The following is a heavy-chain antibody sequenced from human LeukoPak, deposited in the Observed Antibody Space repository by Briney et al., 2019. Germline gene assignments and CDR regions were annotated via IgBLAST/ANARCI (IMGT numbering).Heavy chain of an antibody. CDR3: ARGGDLSPSGSYFFDY. J-gene: IGHJ4*02. D-gene: IGHD1-26*01. CDR1: GYTFTGYY. Sequence: ASVKVSCKASGYTFTGYYMHWVRQATGQGLEWMGWMNPNSGNTGYAQKFQGRVTITRNTSISTAYMELSSLRSEDTAVYYCARGGDLSPSGSYFFDYWGQGTLVTVSS. CDR2: MNPNSGNT. V-gene: IGHV1-8*03.